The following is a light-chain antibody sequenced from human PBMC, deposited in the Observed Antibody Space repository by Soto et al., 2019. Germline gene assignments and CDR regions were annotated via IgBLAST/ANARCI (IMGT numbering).Light chain of an antibody. J-gene: IGLJ1*01. Sequence: QSVLTQPASVSGSPGQSITISCTGTSSDVGGYNYVSWYQQHPGKAPKLIIHEVSNRPSGVPDRFSGSKSGTSASLAITGLQAEDEAAYYCQSYDSSLSAYVFGTGTKVTVL. CDR1: SSDVGGYNY. CDR3: QSYDSSLSAYV. CDR2: EVS. V-gene: IGLV2-14*01.